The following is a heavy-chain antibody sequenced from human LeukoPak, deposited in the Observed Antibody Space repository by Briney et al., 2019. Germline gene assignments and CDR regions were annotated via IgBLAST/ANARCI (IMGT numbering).Heavy chain of an antibody. CDR2: INTSGST. V-gene: IGHV4-61*02. CDR3: ARFAKTIYGDYIDY. Sequence: SQALSLTCTVSGGSISSGSYYWSWIRQPAGKGLEWIGRINTSGSTNYNPSLKSRVTISVDTSKNQFSLKLSSVTAADTAVYYCARFAKTIYGDYIDYWGQGTLVTVSS. CDR1: GGSISSGSYY. J-gene: IGHJ4*02. D-gene: IGHD4-17*01.